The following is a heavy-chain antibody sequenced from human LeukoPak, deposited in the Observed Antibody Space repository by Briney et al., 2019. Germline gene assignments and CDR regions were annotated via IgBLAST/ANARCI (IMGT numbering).Heavy chain of an antibody. CDR1: GYTFTTYT. CDR2: TNTNTENP. CDR3: ARGPGRADY. Sequence: GASVKVSCKASGYTFTTYTINWVRQAPGQGLEWVGWTNTNTENPTYVPGFTGRFVFSLDTSVSTAYLQISSLKAEDTAVYYCARGPGRADYWGQGTLVTVSS. V-gene: IGHV7-4-1*02. J-gene: IGHJ4*02.